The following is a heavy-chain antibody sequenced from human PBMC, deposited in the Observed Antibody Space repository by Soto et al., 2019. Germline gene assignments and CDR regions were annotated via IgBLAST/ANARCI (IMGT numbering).Heavy chain of an antibody. Sequence: ASVKVSCKASGGTFSRKALSWLRQAPGRGFEWMGGIIPLFRTTNYAQNFQGRVTTTADESATTAYMELSGLTSEDTAVYYCARSSTSSGSDYYGVDVWGQGTTVTVSS. D-gene: IGHD6-6*01. CDR1: GGTFSRKA. CDR3: ARSSTSSGSDYYGVDV. V-gene: IGHV1-69*13. CDR2: IIPLFRTT. J-gene: IGHJ6*02.